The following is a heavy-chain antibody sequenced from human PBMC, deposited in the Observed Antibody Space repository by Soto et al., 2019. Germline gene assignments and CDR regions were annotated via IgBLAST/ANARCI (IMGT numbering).Heavy chain of an antibody. Sequence: TSLEVTCKNSASTFSSELVHCVRQVRGQRLEWIGWIVVGSDNTEYAQKFQERVTITRDMSTSTAYMELSSLRSEDTAVYYCAREAVAGDFDYWGQGTLVTGSS. CDR2: IVVGSDNT. V-gene: IGHV1-58*01. D-gene: IGHD6-19*01. CDR1: ASTFSSEL. J-gene: IGHJ4*02. CDR3: AREAVAGDFDY.